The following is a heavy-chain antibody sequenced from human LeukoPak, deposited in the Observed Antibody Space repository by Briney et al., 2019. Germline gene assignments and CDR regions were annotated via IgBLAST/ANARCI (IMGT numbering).Heavy chain of an antibody. CDR2: INPNSGGT. Sequence: ASVKVSCKASGYTFTGYYMHWVRQAPGQGLEWMGWINPNSGGTNYAQKFQGRVTMTRDTSISTAYMELSRLRSEDTAVYYCAGILTGYRNHYYFDYWGQGTLVTVSS. CDR3: AGILTGYRNHYYFDY. J-gene: IGHJ4*02. CDR1: GYTFTGYY. D-gene: IGHD3-9*01. V-gene: IGHV1-2*02.